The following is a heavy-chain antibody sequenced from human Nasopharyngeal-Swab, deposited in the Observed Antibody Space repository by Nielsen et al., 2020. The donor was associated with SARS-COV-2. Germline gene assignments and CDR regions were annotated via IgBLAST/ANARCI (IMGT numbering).Heavy chain of an antibody. Sequence: GGSLRLSCAASGFTFNNYNFNWVRQAPGKGLEWVSSISSSSSYICYADSVKGRFTISRDNAKNSLYLQMNSLRAEDTAVYYCARDGLDYDFWSAYFMDAWGQGTTVTVSS. CDR3: ARDGLDYDFWSAYFMDA. CDR2: ISSSSSYI. J-gene: IGHJ6*02. D-gene: IGHD3-3*01. V-gene: IGHV3-21*01. CDR1: GFTFNNYN.